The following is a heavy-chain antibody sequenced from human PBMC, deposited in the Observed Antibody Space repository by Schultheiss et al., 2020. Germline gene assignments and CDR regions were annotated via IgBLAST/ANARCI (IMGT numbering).Heavy chain of an antibody. J-gene: IGHJ6*03. CDR1: GFTVSSNY. Sequence: GGSLRLSCAASGFTVSSNYMSWVRQAPGKGLEWVSVIYSGGSTYYADSVKGRLTISRDNSKNTLYLQMKSLRAEDTAVYYCAKEGVYCTNGVCQNYYYYYMDVWGKGTTVTVSS. D-gene: IGHD2-8*01. CDR2: IYSGGST. CDR3: AKEGVYCTNGVCQNYYYYYMDV. V-gene: IGHV3-53*05.